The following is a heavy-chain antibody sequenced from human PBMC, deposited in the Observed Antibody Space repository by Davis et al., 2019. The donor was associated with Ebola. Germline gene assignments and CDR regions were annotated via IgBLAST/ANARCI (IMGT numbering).Heavy chain of an antibody. V-gene: IGHV1-18*01. Sequence: AASVKVSCKASGYTFTRYGISWVLQAPGQGLAWMGWISAYNGNTNYAQNLQGRVTMTTDTSTSTAYMEVRSLRYDDTAVYYCARAVTMVLPSGWFDPWGQGTLVTVSS. D-gene: IGHD3-10*01. CDR2: ISAYNGNT. CDR1: GYTFTRYG. J-gene: IGHJ5*02. CDR3: ARAVTMVLPSGWFDP.